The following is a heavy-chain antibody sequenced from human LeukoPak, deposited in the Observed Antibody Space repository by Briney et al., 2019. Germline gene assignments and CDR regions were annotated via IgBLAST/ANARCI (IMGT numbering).Heavy chain of an antibody. V-gene: IGHV1-69*06. CDR2: IIPIFGTA. J-gene: IGHJ5*02. CDR3: ARVPTVTTNWFDP. D-gene: IGHD4-17*01. Sequence: GASVKVSCKASGGTFSSYAISWVRQAPGQGLEWMGGIIPIFGTANYAQKFQGRVTITADKSTSTAYMELSSLRSEDTAVYYCARVPTVTTNWFDPWGQGTLVTVSS. CDR1: GGTFSSYA.